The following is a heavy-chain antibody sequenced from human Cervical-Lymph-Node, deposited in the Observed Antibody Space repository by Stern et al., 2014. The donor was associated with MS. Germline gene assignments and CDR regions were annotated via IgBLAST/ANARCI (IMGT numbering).Heavy chain of an antibody. V-gene: IGHV3-30*04. J-gene: IGHJ4*02. CDR3: ARGRAIVGLDY. CDR2: ISYDGGTK. Sequence: MQLVESGGGVVQPGRSLRLSCAASGFTFSSYAMYWVRQAPGKGLEWVTVISYDGGTKYYADSVKGRFTVSRDNSKSTFDLQMSSLRPEDTAVYYCARGRAIVGLDYWGQGTLVTVYS. D-gene: IGHD1-26*01. CDR1: GFTFSSYA.